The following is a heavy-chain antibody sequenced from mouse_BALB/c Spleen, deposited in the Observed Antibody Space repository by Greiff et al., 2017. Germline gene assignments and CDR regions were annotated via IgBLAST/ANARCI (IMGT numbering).Heavy chain of an antibody. J-gene: IGHJ4*01. CDR1: GYTFTSYW. D-gene: IGHD2-1*01. CDR2: IYPGNSDT. V-gene: IGHV1-5*01. CDR3: KRSGNFYYAMDY. Sequence: EVQLQESGTVLARPGASVKMSCKASGYTFTSYWMHWVKQRPGQGLEWIGAIYPGNSDTSYNQKFKGKAKLTAVTSTSTAYMELSSLTNEDSAVYYCKRSGNFYYAMDYWGQGTSVTVSS.